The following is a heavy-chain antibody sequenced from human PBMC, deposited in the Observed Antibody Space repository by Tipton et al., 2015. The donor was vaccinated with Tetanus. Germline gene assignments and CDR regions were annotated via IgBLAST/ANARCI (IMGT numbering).Heavy chain of an antibody. V-gene: IGHV3-53*01. J-gene: IGHJ6*02. CDR2: IYSGGST. CDR3: ARAGGGTYYYYGMDV. D-gene: IGHD2-15*01. CDR1: GFTVSSNY. Sequence: SLRLSCAASGFTVSSNYMSWVRQAPGKGLEWVSVIYSGGSTYYADSGKGRFTISRDNSKNTLYLQMNSLRAEDTAVYYCARAGGGTYYYYGMDVWGQGTTVTVSS.